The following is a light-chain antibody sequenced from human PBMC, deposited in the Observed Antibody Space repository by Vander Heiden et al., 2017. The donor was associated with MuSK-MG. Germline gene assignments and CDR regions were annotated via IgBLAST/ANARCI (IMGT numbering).Light chain of an antibody. CDR1: YRDAGFYNY. J-gene: IGLJ2*01. Sequence: GQSITISCTGTYRDAGFYNYVSWYQQHPGKAPKLKIYNVSDRPSGVSNRFSGSKSGNTASLTITGLQAEDEADDYCSSYTSSGTVIFGGGTKLTVL. V-gene: IGLV2-14*04. CDR2: NVS. CDR3: SSYTSSGTVI.